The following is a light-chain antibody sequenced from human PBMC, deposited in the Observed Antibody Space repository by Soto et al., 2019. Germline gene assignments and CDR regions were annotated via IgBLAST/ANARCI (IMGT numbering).Light chain of an antibody. CDR2: GAS. Sequence: VMTQSPATLSVSPGEGATLSFRASQGIGDTLAWYQHKPGQTPRLLIYGASNWATGIPDRFSGSGSGTDFTLTISRLEPEDFAVYYCQQYGSSGTFGQGTKVDIK. V-gene: IGKV3-20*01. CDR3: QQYGSSGT. CDR1: QGIGDT. J-gene: IGKJ1*01.